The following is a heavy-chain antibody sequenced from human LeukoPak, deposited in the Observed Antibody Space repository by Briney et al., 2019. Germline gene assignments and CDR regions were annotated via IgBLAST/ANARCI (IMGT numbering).Heavy chain of an antibody. CDR1: GFTFSTYG. J-gene: IGHJ3*02. D-gene: IGHD3-9*01. V-gene: IGHV3-30*02. CDR2: IRYDGSNK. Sequence: PGGSLRLSCAASGFTFSTYGMHWVRQAPGKGLEWVAFIRYDGSNKYYADSVKGRFTISRDNSKNTLYLQMDSLRAEDTAVYYCAKALLRYFDWLSNDAFDIWGQGTMVTVSS. CDR3: AKALLRYFDWLSNDAFDI.